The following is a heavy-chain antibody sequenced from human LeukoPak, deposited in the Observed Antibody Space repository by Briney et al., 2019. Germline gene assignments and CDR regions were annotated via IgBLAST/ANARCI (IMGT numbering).Heavy chain of an antibody. CDR1: GYTFTSYD. V-gene: IGHV1-8*03. D-gene: IGHD7-27*01. CDR3: AREVNWGTAFDI. Sequence: GASVKVSCKASGYTFTSYDINWVRQATGQGLEWMGWMNPNSGNTGYAQKFQGRVTITRNTSISTAYMELSSLRSEDTAVYYCAREVNWGTAFDIWGQGTMVTVSS. J-gene: IGHJ3*02. CDR2: MNPNSGNT.